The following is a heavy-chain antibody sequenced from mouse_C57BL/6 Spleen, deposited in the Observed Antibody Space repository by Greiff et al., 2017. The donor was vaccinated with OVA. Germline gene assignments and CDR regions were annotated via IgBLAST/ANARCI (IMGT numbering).Heavy chain of an antibody. Sequence: QVQLQQPGAELVKPGASVKLSCKASGYTFTSYWITWVKQRPGQGLEWIGDIYPGSGSTNYNEKFKSKATLTVDTSSSTAYMQLSSLTSEDSAVDYCARIYYGKGYAMDYWGQGTSVTVSS. J-gene: IGHJ4*01. V-gene: IGHV1-55*01. CDR3: ARIYYGKGYAMDY. CDR2: IYPGSGST. CDR1: GYTFTSYW. D-gene: IGHD2-1*01.